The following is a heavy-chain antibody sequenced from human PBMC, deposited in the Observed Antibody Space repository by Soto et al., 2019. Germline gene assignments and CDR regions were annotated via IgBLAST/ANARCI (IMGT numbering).Heavy chain of an antibody. CDR3: ARDREEYSSD. Sequence: EVQLVESGGGLVQPGGSLRLSCAASGFSVSSNYMSWVRQAPGKGLEWVSAIYSGGTTFYADSVKGRFTISRHNSKNTVYLQMSSLRTEDTAVYYCARDREEYSSDWGQGTLVTVSS. V-gene: IGHV3-53*04. J-gene: IGHJ4*02. CDR2: IYSGGTT. CDR1: GFSVSSNY. D-gene: IGHD6-19*01.